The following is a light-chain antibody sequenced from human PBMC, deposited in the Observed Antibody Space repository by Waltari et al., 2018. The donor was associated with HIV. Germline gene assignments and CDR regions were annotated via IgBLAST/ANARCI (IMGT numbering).Light chain of an antibody. CDR3: ATWTDSLSGVV. V-gene: IGLV1-47*01. Sequence: QSVLTQSPSASGTPGQRVTISCSGSSSNIGSNYAYWYQQRPGTAPKLLLYRNNQRPSGVPDRFSGSKSGTSASLAISGLRSEDEAHYYCATWTDSLSGVVFGGGTKLRVL. CDR1: SSNIGSNY. CDR2: RNN. J-gene: IGLJ2*01.